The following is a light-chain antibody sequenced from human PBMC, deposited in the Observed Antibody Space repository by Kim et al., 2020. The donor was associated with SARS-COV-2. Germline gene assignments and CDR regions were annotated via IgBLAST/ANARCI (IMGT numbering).Light chain of an antibody. CDR3: QQSFSTPQLT. J-gene: IGKJ4*01. CDR1: QRISSY. V-gene: IGKV1-39*01. Sequence: SVGDRVTIACRASQRISSYLNWYQQKPGKAPKLLIYAASSLQSGVPSRFSGSGSGTDFTLTISSLQPEDFATYYCQQSFSTPQLTFGGGTKVEIK. CDR2: AAS.